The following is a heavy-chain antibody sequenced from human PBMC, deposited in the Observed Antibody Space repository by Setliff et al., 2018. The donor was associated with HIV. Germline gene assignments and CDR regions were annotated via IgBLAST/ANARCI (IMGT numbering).Heavy chain of an antibody. CDR3: AAGSKSGWNY. CDR2: ISSSGSYI. Sequence: TGGSLRLSCTVSGFTFISSTMNWVRQAPGKGLEWVASISSSGSYIHYADSLKGRFTISRDNAKNSLYLQMNSLRAEETAVYYCAAGSKSGWNYWGQGTLVTVSS. CDR1: GFTFISST. V-gene: IGHV3-21*01. J-gene: IGHJ4*02. D-gene: IGHD6-19*01.